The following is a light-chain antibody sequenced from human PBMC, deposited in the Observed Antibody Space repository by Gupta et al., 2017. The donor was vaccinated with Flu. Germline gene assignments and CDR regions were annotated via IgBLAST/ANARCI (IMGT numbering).Light chain of an antibody. CDR1: SSNIGNNY. V-gene: IGLV1-47*01. J-gene: IGLJ3*02. CDR2: RND. Sequence: QSVLTQPPSASGTPGQGVSISCSGSSSNIGNNYVYWYQHLPGTPPKLLIYRNDQRSSGVPDRFSGSKSGTSASLAISALRSEDETDYYCAAWDDSLSAWVFGGGTKLTVL. CDR3: AAWDDSLSAWV.